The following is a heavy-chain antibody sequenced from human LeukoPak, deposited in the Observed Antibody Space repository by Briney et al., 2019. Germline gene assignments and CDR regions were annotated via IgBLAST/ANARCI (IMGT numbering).Heavy chain of an antibody. CDR1: GGSISSGGYY. D-gene: IGHD3-22*01. CDR2: IYYSGST. V-gene: IGHV4-31*03. CDR3: AREVISPYYYGMDV. J-gene: IGHJ6*02. Sequence: KASETLSLTCTVSGGSISSGGYYWSWIRQHPGKGLEWIGYIYYSGSTYYNPSLKSRVTISVDTSKNQFSLKLSSVTAADTAVYYCAREVISPYYYGMDVWGQGTTVTVSS.